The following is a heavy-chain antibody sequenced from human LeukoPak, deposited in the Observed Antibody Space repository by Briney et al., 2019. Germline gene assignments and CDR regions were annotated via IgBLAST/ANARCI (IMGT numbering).Heavy chain of an antibody. D-gene: IGHD6-19*01. CDR2: INHSGST. Sequence: SETLSLTCAVYGGSFSGYYWRWIRQPPGKGLEWIGEINHSGSTNYNPSLKSRVTISVDTSKNQFSLKLSSVTAADTAVYYCARHVGSGWYWLPYYFDYWGQGTLVTVSS. CDR1: GGSFSGYY. V-gene: IGHV4-34*01. J-gene: IGHJ4*02. CDR3: ARHVGSGWYWLPYYFDY.